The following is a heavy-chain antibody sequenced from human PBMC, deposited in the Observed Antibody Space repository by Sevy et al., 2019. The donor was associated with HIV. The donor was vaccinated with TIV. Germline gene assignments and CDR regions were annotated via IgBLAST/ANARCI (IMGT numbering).Heavy chain of an antibody. Sequence: SETLSLTCTVSGGSITSLYWNWIRQPPGKGLEWIANIYDNGHINYNPSLKNRVTLSLDTSKNQFSLGLSFVTAADTAMYYCAGEHAWGRGYYWGQGTLVTVSS. CDR3: AGEHAWGRGYY. CDR1: GGSITSLY. CDR2: IYDNGHI. D-gene: IGHD1-26*01. V-gene: IGHV4-59*08. J-gene: IGHJ4*02.